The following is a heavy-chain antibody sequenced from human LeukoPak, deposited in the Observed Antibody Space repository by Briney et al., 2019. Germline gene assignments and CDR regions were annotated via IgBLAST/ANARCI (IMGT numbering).Heavy chain of an antibody. V-gene: IGHV5-51*01. CDR3: ARLYRESDYYDSSGYLDY. Sequence: GESLKISCKGSGYIFTNYWIGWVRQMPGKGLEWMGITYPGDSDTRYSPSFQGQVTISADKSISTAYLQWSSLKASDTAMYYCARLYRESDYYDSSGYLDYWGQGTLVTVSS. D-gene: IGHD3-22*01. CDR2: TYPGDSDT. J-gene: IGHJ4*02. CDR1: GYIFTNYW.